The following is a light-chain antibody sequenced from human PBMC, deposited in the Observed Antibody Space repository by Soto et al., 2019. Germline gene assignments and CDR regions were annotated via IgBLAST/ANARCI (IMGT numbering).Light chain of an antibody. J-gene: IGLJ3*02. CDR2: DNN. CDR1: SSNIGNNF. V-gene: IGLV1-51*01. CDR3: GTWDSSRRAAV. Sequence: QSVLTQPPSVSAAPGQRVTISCSGSSSNIGNNFVSWYQQLPRTAPKLLIYDNNKRPSGIPDRFSGSKSGTSATRGITGLQTGEEADYYCGTWDSSRRAAVFGGGTKLTVL.